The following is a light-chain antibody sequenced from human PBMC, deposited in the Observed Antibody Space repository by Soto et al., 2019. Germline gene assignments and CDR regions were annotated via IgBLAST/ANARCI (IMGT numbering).Light chain of an antibody. J-gene: IGLJ1*01. Sequence: QSVLTQPASVSGSPGQSITISCTGTSSDVESYNLVSWYQQHPGKAPKLMIYEVNKRPSGLSNRFSGSKSGYTASLTIFGFQAEAEADYYCCSYAGSGTLYVFGTGTKVTVL. CDR3: CSYAGSGTLYV. V-gene: IGLV2-23*02. CDR2: EVN. CDR1: SSDVESYNL.